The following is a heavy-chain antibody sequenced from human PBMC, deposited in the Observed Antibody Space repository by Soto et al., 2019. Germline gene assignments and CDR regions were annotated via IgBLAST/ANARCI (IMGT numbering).Heavy chain of an antibody. CDR2: IYYSGST. CDR1: GGSISSGGYY. Sequence: QVQLQESGPGLVKPSQTLSLTCTVSGGSISSGGYYWSWIRQHPGKGLEWIGYIYYSGSTYYNPSLKSRVTISVDTSKNQFSLKLSSVTAADTAVYYCARWVLVVPAANSYFDYWGQGTLVTVSS. J-gene: IGHJ4*02. CDR3: ARWVLVVPAANSYFDY. D-gene: IGHD2-2*01. V-gene: IGHV4-31*03.